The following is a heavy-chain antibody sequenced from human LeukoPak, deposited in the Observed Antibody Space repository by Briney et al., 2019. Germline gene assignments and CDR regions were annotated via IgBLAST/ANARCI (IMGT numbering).Heavy chain of an antibody. V-gene: IGHV3-23*01. D-gene: IGHD3-22*01. J-gene: IGHJ4*02. CDR3: AKDSAYYHDSSGYRTFDY. CDR1: GFTFSSYA. CDR2: ISGSGGST. Sequence: GGSLRLSCAASGFTFSSYAMSWVRQAPGKGLEWVSAISGSGGSTYYADSVKGRFTISRDNSKNTLYLQMNSLRAEDTAVYYCAKDSAYYHDSSGYRTFDYWGQGTLVTVSS.